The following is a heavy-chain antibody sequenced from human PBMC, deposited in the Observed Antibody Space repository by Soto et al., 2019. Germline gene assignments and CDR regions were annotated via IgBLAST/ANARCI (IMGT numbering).Heavy chain of an antibody. V-gene: IGHV3-20*01. Sequence: EVQLVESGGGVVRPEGSLRLSCAASGFTFDDYGMSWVRQAPGKGLEWVSGINWNGGSTGYADSVKGRFTISRDNAKNSLYLQMNSLRAEDTALYHCARVRGADYIDAFDIWGQGTMVTVSS. D-gene: IGHD4-4*01. CDR2: INWNGGST. CDR3: ARVRGADYIDAFDI. J-gene: IGHJ3*02. CDR1: GFTFDDYG.